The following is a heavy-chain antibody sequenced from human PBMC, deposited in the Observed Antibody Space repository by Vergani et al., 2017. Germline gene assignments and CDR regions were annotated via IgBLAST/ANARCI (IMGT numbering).Heavy chain of an antibody. D-gene: IGHD6-19*01. CDR3: AGHWTDFNSGCPR. J-gene: IGHJ4*02. CDR1: GYSFNSYW. Sequence: EVQLVQSGAEEKKPGESLRISCKCSGYSFNSYWISWVRQVPGKGLEWMGRIDPSDSYTNYSPSFQGHVTISADKSISTAYLQWSSLKASDTAMYYCAGHWTDFNSGCPRWSQGTLVSVS. CDR2: IDPSDSYT. V-gene: IGHV5-10-1*01.